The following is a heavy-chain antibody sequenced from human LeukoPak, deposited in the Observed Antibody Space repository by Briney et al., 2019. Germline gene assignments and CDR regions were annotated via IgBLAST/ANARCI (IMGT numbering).Heavy chain of an antibody. J-gene: IGHJ5*02. Sequence: GESLKISCKGSGYSFTSYWIGWVRQMPGKGLEWMGIIYPGDSDTRYSLSFQGQVTISADKSISTAYLQWSSLKASDTAMYYCARLRAHYYGSGSYMRPPFYNWFDPWGQGTLVTVSS. D-gene: IGHD3-10*01. V-gene: IGHV5-51*01. CDR1: GYSFTSYW. CDR3: ARLRAHYYGSGSYMRPPFYNWFDP. CDR2: IYPGDSDT.